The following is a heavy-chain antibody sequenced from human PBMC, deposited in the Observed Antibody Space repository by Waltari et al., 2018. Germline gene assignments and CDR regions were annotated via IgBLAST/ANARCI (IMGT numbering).Heavy chain of an antibody. CDR3: ARVIGASYPFIFDT. CDR2: ISGSGQNT. J-gene: IGHJ5*02. V-gene: IGHV3-23*01. D-gene: IGHD2-15*01. Sequence: EVQLLESGGGLVQPGGSRRLSCVGSAFSFSNYAMSWVRQAPGKGLEGVSVISGSGQNTYYADAVDGRFTISRDNSKNTLYLQMDSLRAEDTARYFCARVIGASYPFIFDTWGQGTQVTVTS. CDR1: AFSFSNYA.